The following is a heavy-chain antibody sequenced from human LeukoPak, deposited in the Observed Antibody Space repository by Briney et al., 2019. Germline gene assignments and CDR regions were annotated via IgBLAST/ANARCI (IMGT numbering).Heavy chain of an antibody. CDR2: INPSGGST. CDR1: GYTFTSYY. D-gene: IGHD2-2*01. V-gene: IGHV1-46*01. CDR3: ARGEGVVPAAIPFDFDY. J-gene: IGHJ4*02. Sequence: ASVKVSCKASGYTFTSYYMHWVRQAPGQGLEWMGIINPSGGSTSYAQKFQGRVTMTRDTSTSTVYMELSSLRSEDTAVYYCARGEGVVPAAIPFDFDYWGQGTLVTVSS.